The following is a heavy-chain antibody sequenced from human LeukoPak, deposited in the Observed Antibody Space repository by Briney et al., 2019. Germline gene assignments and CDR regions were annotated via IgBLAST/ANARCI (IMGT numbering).Heavy chain of an antibody. J-gene: IGHJ5*02. D-gene: IGHD6-13*01. Sequence: SETLSLTCTVSGGSISSYYWSWIRQPPGKGLEWIGYIYYSGSTNYNPSLKSRVTISVDTSKNQFSLKLSSVTAADTAVYYCARNRGYSRDQGFDPWGQGTLVTVSS. V-gene: IGHV4-59*01. CDR3: ARNRGYSRDQGFDP. CDR2: IYYSGST. CDR1: GGSISSYY.